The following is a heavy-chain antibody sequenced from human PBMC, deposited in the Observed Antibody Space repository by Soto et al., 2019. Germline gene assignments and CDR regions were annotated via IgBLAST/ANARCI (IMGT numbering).Heavy chain of an antibody. D-gene: IGHD6-25*01. V-gene: IGHV3-48*01. CDR3: ATPAQAADGGANWFNP. CDR1: GFTFSSYS. CDR2: ISSSSSTI. J-gene: IGHJ5*02. Sequence: EVQLVESGGGLVQPGGTLRLSCAASGFTFSSYSMNWVRQAPGKGLEWVSYISSSSSTIYYADSVKGRFTISRVNAQNSLYLELNTRRAEGTAAYYCATPAQAADGGANWFNPWGQGTLVIVSA.